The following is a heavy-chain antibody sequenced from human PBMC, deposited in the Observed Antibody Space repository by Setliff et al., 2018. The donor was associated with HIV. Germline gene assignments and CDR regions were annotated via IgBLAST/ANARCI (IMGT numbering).Heavy chain of an antibody. CDR2: ISSSGGTT. J-gene: IGHJ4*02. CDR1: AFTFSNAW. D-gene: IGHD6-19*01. Sequence: GGSLRLSCAASAFTFSNAWMNWVRQAPGKGLEWVSSISSSGGTTYFADTVKGRFTISRDNSKNTLYLQMNTLRAEDTAVYYCAGGYLSGWSATAANWGQGALVTVSS. CDR3: AGGYLSGWSATAAN. V-gene: IGHV3-23*01.